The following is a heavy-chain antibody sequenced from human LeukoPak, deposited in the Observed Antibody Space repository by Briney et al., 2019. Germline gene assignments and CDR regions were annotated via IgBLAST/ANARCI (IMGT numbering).Heavy chain of an antibody. Sequence: GGSLRLSCAASGFTFTTYSMTWVRQAPGKGLEWVSVISGDGGHTYYADSVKGRFTISRDNSMNTLYLQMNSLRAEDTAVYYCARDYSGYDYWGQGTLVTVSS. CDR3: ARDYSGYDY. J-gene: IGHJ4*02. CDR2: ISGDGGHT. V-gene: IGHV3-23*01. D-gene: IGHD5-12*01. CDR1: GFTFTTYS.